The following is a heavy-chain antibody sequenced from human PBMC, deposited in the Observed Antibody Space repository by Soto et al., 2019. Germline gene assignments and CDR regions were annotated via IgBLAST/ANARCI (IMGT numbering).Heavy chain of an antibody. D-gene: IGHD2-8*01. J-gene: IGHJ6*02. V-gene: IGHV1-18*01. CDR1: GYTFTSYG. Sequence: QVQLVQSGAEVKKPGASVKVSCKASGYTFTSYGISWVRQAPGQGLEWMGGINAYTGNTNYAQKFQGRVTMTTDTSTSTAYMELRSLRSDDTAVYYCARGGKYCTNDVCSFYGIDVWGQGTTVTVSS. CDR2: INAYTGNT. CDR3: ARGGKYCTNDVCSFYGIDV.